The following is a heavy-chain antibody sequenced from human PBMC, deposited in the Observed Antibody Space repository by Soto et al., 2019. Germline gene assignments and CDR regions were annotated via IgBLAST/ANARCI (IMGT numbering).Heavy chain of an antibody. CDR2: IYYSGST. V-gene: IGHV4-31*03. D-gene: IGHD4-17*01. Sequence: QVQLQESGPGLVKPSQTLSLTCTVSGGSISSGGYYWSWIRQHPGKGLEWIGYIYYSGSTYYNPSLQSRVTISVDPSKNQFSLKLSSVTAADTAVYYCAREADYGDYGRGIGAFDIWGQGTMVTVSS. J-gene: IGHJ3*02. CDR1: GGSISSGGYY. CDR3: AREADYGDYGRGIGAFDI.